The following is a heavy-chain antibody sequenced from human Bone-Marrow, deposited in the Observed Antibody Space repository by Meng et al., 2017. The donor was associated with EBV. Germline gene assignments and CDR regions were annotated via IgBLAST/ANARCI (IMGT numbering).Heavy chain of an antibody. CDR3: ARGVWDH. V-gene: IGHV4-34*01. CDR2: INHSGNA. J-gene: IGHJ4*02. CDR1: GVSLSDSY. D-gene: IGHD1-26*01. Sequence: QVTLQQGGAGLLKPSDTLSLNCAVYGVSLSDSYWNWIRQSPGKGLEWIGEINHSGNADYNPSLKSRVTISVDTSRNHFSLKLSSVTAADTAVNYCARGVWDHWGQGILVTVFS.